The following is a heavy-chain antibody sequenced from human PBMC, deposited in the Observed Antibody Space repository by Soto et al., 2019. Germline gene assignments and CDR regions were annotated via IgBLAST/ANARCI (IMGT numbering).Heavy chain of an antibody. D-gene: IGHD3-16*02. V-gene: IGHV2-5*02. Sequence: SGPTLVKPTQTLTLTCTFSGFSLTTSGVGVGWIRQPPGKALEWLALIYWDDDKRYSPSLKSRLTITKDTSENHVVLTMTNMDPVDTATYFCAHVFNSNSGSYRYFDYWGQGTLVTVSS. CDR2: IYWDDDK. J-gene: IGHJ4*02. CDR3: AHVFNSNSGSYRYFDY. CDR1: GFSLTTSGVG.